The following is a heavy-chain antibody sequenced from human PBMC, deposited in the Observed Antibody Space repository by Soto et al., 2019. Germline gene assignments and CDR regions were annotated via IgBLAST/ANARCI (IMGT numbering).Heavy chain of an antibody. D-gene: IGHD6-19*01. V-gene: IGHV3-23*04. CDR2: ISYSDHST. CDR1: GFTFSRYA. Sequence: VQLVESGGGVVQPGRSLRLSCAGSGFTFSRYAMNWVRQAPGKGLEWVSSISYSDHSTYYADSVKGRFTISRDNSKDTLYLQMNNLRAEDTAVYYCARRWVSNGWGDFDSWGQGTLVSVSS. J-gene: IGHJ4*02. CDR3: ARRWVSNGWGDFDS.